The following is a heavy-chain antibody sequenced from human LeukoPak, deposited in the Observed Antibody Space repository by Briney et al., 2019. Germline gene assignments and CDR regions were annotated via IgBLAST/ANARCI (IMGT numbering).Heavy chain of an antibody. Sequence: SETLSLTCTVSGGSIRSSYYYWGWIRQPPGKGLEWIGEIYHSGSTNYNPSLKSRVTISVDKSKNQFSLKLSSVTAADTAVYYCASKRFGYDSSGYYKQDDAFDIWGQGTMVTVSS. CDR3: ASKRFGYDSSGYYKQDDAFDI. CDR1: GGSIRSSYYY. V-gene: IGHV4-39*07. J-gene: IGHJ3*02. D-gene: IGHD3-22*01. CDR2: IYHSGST.